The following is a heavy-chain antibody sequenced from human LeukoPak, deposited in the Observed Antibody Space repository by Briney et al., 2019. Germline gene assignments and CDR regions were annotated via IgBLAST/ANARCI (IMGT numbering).Heavy chain of an antibody. CDR1: GFTFSSYG. CDR3: AKVHLKGRITMVRGVPYYFDY. J-gene: IGHJ4*02. D-gene: IGHD3-10*01. V-gene: IGHV3-23*01. Sequence: GGSLRLSCAASGFTFSSYGMSWVRQAPGKGLEWVSAISGSGGSTYYADSVKGRFTISRDNSKNTLYLQMNSLRAEDTAVYYCAKVHLKGRITMVRGVPYYFDYWGQGTLVTVSS. CDR2: ISGSGGST.